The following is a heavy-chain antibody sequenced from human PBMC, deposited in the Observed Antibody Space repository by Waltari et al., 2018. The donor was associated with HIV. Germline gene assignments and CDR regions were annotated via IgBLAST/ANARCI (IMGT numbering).Heavy chain of an antibody. J-gene: IGHJ3*02. Sequence: QVQLVESGGGVVQPGRSLRLSCAASRMNFSRYEMPWVRQAPDKGLEWVAVIWHDGSNQYYVDSVKGRFTISRDNSRNTLYLQMNSLRVEDTAVYYCARSTYQQLRNGFDIWGQGTMVAVSS. CDR3: ARSTYQQLRNGFDI. CDR1: RMNFSRYE. V-gene: IGHV3-33*01. D-gene: IGHD2-2*01. CDR2: IWHDGSNQ.